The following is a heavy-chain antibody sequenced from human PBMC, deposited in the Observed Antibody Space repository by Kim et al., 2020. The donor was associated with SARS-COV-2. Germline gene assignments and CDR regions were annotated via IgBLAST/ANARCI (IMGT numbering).Heavy chain of an antibody. D-gene: IGHD3-9*01. Sequence: NYAQKFQGRVTITADESTSTAYMELSSRRSEDTAVYYCASTLAGYDAFDIWGQGTMVTVSS. J-gene: IGHJ3*02. V-gene: IGHV1-69*01. CDR3: ASTLAGYDAFDI.